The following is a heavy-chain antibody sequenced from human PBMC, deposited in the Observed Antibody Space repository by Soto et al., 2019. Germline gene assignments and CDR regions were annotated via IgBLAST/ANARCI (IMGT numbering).Heavy chain of an antibody. Sequence: QVQLVESGGGVVQPGRSLRLSCAASGFTFSSYGMHWVRQAPGKGLEWVAVIWYDGSNKYYADSVKGRFTISRDNSKNTLYLQMNSLRAEDTAVYYCARDGVSGSHTVDYFDYWGQGTLVTVSS. CDR2: IWYDGSNK. CDR1: GFTFSSYG. CDR3: ARDGVSGSHTVDYFDY. D-gene: IGHD1-26*01. V-gene: IGHV3-33*01. J-gene: IGHJ4*02.